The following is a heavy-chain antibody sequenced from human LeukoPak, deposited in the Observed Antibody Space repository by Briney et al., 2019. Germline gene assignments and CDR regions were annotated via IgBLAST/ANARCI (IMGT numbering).Heavy chain of an antibody. CDR2: VNPNSGNT. J-gene: IGHJ6*02. V-gene: IGHV1-8*01. CDR3: AREKAYCGGDCYWIYYGMDV. Sequence: ASVKVSCKASGYTFTSYDINWVRQATGQGLEWMGWVNPNSGNTGYAQKFQGRVTMTRNTSISTAYMELSSLRSEDTAVYYCAREKAYCGGDCYWIYYGMDVWGQGTTATVSS. D-gene: IGHD2-21*02. CDR1: GYTFTSYD.